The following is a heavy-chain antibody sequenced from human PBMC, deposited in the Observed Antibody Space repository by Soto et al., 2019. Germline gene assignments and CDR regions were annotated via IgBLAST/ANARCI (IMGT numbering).Heavy chain of an antibody. D-gene: IGHD2-21*02. V-gene: IGHV3-23*01. Sequence: EVQLLESGGGLVQPGGSLRLSCAASGFTFSSYAMSWVRQAPGKGLEWVSAISGSGGSTYYADSVKGRFTISRDNSKNTLYLQMNSLRAEVTAVYYCAKDYCGGDCYSEGPIDYWGQGTLVTVSP. CDR1: GFTFSSYA. CDR3: AKDYCGGDCYSEGPIDY. CDR2: ISGSGGST. J-gene: IGHJ4*02.